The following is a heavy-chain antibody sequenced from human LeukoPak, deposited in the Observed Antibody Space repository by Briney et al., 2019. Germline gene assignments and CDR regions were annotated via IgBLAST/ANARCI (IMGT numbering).Heavy chain of an antibody. Sequence: PSETLSLTCTVSGGSLSSFYWSWFRQPAGKGLEWIGRIYSSGSTNYNPSLKSRLTMSVDTSKNQFSLRLSSVTAADTAVYYCARVLGWAGFDYWGQGTLVTVSS. CDR3: ARVLGWAGFDY. D-gene: IGHD6-19*01. V-gene: IGHV4-4*07. CDR2: IYSSGST. CDR1: GGSLSSFY. J-gene: IGHJ4*02.